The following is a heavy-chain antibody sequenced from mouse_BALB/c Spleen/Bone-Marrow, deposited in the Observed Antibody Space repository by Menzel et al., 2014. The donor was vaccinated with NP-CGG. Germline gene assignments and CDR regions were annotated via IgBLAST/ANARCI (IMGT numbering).Heavy chain of an antibody. CDR1: GFTFTDYY. Sequence: EVKLEESGEGLVQPGGSLRLSCATSGFTFTDYYMNWVRQPPGKALEWLGFIRNKANGYTTEYSASVKSRFTISRDNSQNILYLQMNTLRVDDSATYYCARKKGRVFFDYWGQGTTLTVSS. V-gene: IGHV7-3*02. CDR3: ARKKGRVFFDY. CDR2: IRNKANGYTT. J-gene: IGHJ2*01.